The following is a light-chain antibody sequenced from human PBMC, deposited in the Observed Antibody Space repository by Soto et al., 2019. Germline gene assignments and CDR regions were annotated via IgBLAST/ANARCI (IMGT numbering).Light chain of an antibody. J-gene: IGLJ3*02. CDR2: SND. Sequence: QAVVTQPPSASGTPGQRVPISCSGSSSNIGTNTVNWYQQLPGTAPKLLIYSNDQRPSGIPDRFSGSKSGTSASLASSGLQSEDEADYYCAAWNDSLNGWVFGRGTKLTVL. CDR1: SSNIGTNT. V-gene: IGLV1-44*01. CDR3: AAWNDSLNGWV.